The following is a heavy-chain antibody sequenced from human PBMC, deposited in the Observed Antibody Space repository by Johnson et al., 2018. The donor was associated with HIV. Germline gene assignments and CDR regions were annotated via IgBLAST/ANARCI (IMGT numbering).Heavy chain of an antibody. D-gene: IGHD6-6*01. J-gene: IGHJ3*02. CDR3: ARDRAPVYSSSSTPFDALDI. V-gene: IGHV3-30-3*01. CDR1: GFTFSSYA. CDR2: ISYDGNNK. Sequence: QVQLVESGGTVVQPGRSLRLSCAASGFTFSSYAMHWVRQAPGKGLEWVAVISYDGNNKYYADSVKGRFTISRDNSKSTLYLQMNSLRVEDTAVYYCARDRAPVYSSSSTPFDALDIWGQGTVVSVSS.